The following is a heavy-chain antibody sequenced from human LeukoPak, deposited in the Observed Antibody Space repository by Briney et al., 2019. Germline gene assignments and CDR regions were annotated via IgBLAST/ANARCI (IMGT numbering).Heavy chain of an antibody. CDR3: ARPRVGATGWFDP. CDR1: GFSFSSYS. V-gene: IGHV3-48*01. D-gene: IGHD1-26*01. Sequence: GGSLRLSCAASGFSFSSYSMYWVRQAPGKGLEWVSYISSSSNTIYYADSVKGRFTISRDNAKNSLYLQMNSLRAADTAVYYCARPRVGATGWFDPWGQGTLVTVSS. J-gene: IGHJ5*02. CDR2: ISSSSNTI.